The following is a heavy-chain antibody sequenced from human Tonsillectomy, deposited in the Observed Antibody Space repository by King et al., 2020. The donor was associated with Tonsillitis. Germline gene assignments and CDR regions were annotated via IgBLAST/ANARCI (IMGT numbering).Heavy chain of an antibody. J-gene: IGHJ4*02. CDR2: IWYDGSNK. CDR1: IFTFSSYG. CDR3: ARAGIAVAEPPDY. D-gene: IGHD6-19*01. Sequence: QLVESGGGVVQPWRSLRLSCAASIFTFSSYGIHWVRPAPGKGLEWVAVIWYDGSNKYYADSVNGRFTISRDNSKNTLYLQMNSLRAEDTAVYYCARAGIAVAEPPDYWGQGTLVTVSS. V-gene: IGHV3-33*08.